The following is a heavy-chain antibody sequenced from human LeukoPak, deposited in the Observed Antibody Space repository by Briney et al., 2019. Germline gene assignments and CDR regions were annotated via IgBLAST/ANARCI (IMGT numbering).Heavy chain of an antibody. J-gene: IGHJ4*02. CDR3: ATGAISITMIVVVTQIYQFGY. D-gene: IGHD3-22*01. CDR1: GYTLTELS. CDR2: FDPEDGET. Sequence: GASVKVSCKVSGYTLTELSMHWVRQAPGKGLEWMGGFDPEDGETIYAQKFQGRVTMTEDTSTDTAYMELSSLRSEDTAVYYCATGAISITMIVVVTQIYQFGYWGQGTLVTVSS. V-gene: IGHV1-24*01.